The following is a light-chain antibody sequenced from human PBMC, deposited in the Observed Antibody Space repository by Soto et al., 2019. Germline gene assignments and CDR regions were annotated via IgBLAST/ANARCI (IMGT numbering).Light chain of an antibody. CDR1: QFISTW. CDR2: DDS. CDR3: QQYNSYSYT. J-gene: IGKJ2*01. V-gene: IGKV1-5*01. Sequence: DIQMTQSHSTLSASVGDRVTITCRASQFISTWLAWSQQKPGKAPKLLIYDDSSLESGVPSRFSGSGSGTEFTLTISSLQPDDVATYYCQQYNSYSYTFGQGTKLEIK.